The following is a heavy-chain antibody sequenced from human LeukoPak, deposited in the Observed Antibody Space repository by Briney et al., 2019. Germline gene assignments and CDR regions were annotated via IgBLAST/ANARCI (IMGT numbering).Heavy chain of an antibody. CDR2: ISAYNGNT. V-gene: IGHV1-18*01. J-gene: IGHJ4*02. Sequence: ASVKVSCKASGYTFTSYGISWVRQAPGQGLEWMGWISAYNGNTNYAQKLQGRVTMTTDTSTSTAYVELRSLRSDDTAVYYCARDGRLAAAGTFDYWGQGTLVTVSS. D-gene: IGHD6-13*01. CDR3: ARDGRLAAAGTFDY. CDR1: GYTFTSYG.